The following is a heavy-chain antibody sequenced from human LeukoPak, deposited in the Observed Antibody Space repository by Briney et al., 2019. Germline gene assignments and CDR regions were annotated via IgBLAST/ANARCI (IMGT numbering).Heavy chain of an antibody. CDR3: TTGFYDSSGYYYGGYYYYYYMDV. CDR1: GFTFSNAW. Sequence: GGSLRLSCAASGFTFSNAWMSWVRQAPGKGLEWVGRIKSKTDGGTTDYAAPVKGRFTISRDDSENTLYLQMNSLKTEDTAAYYCTTGFYDSSGYYYGGYYYYYYMDVWGKGTTVTVSS. J-gene: IGHJ6*03. CDR2: IKSKTDGGTT. V-gene: IGHV3-15*01. D-gene: IGHD3-22*01.